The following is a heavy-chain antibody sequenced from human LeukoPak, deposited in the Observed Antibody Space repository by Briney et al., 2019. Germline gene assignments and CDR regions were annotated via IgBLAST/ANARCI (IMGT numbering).Heavy chain of an antibody. Sequence: PGGSLRLSCAASGFTVSSKYMTWVRQAPGKGLGWVSVIYSGGPAYYADSVKGRVTISRDNSENTVYLQMNSLRVEDTAMYYCARRGDGGRAFDIWGQGTMVTVSS. CDR1: GFTVSSKY. D-gene: IGHD2-21*02. J-gene: IGHJ3*02. CDR3: ARRGDGGRAFDI. CDR2: IYSGGPA. V-gene: IGHV3-66*01.